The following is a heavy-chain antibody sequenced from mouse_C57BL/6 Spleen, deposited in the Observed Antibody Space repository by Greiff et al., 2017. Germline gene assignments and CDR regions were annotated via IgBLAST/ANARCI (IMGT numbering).Heavy chain of an antibody. CDR1: GYTFTSYT. V-gene: IGHV1-4*01. CDR2: INPSSGYT. CDR3: ARITAVVAKGYYFDY. D-gene: IGHD1-1*01. Sequence: QVQLQQSGAELARPGASVKMSCKASGYTFTSYTMHWVKQRPGQGLEWIGYINPSSGYTKYNQKFKDKATLTADKSSSTAYMQLSSLTSEDSAVYYCARITAVVAKGYYFDYWGQGTTLTVSS. J-gene: IGHJ2*01.